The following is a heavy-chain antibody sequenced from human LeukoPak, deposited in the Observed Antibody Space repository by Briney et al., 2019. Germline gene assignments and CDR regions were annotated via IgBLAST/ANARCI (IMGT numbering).Heavy chain of an antibody. CDR1: GGTFSSYA. D-gene: IGHD2-21*02. CDR2: IIPIFGTA. V-gene: IGHV1-69*05. CDR3: ARSGCGGDCYSYWYFDL. J-gene: IGHJ2*01. Sequence: ASVKVSCKASGGTFSSYAISWVRLAPGQGLEWMGGIIPIFGTANYAQKFQGRVTITTDESTSTAYMELSSLRSEDTAVYYCARSGCGGDCYSYWYFDLWGRGTLVTVSS.